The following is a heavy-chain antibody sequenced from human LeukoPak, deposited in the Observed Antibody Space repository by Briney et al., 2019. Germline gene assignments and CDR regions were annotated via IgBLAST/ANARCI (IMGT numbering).Heavy chain of an antibody. D-gene: IGHD6-13*01. CDR1: GLTFSNCA. CDR2: ISGSGDNT. CDR3: ARDGLGAAAGTFDY. Sequence: GGSLRLSCAASGLTFSNCAMSWARQAPGKGLAWVSIISGSGDNTDYADSVKGGFTISRDNSKNTLSLQMNSLRAEDTAIYYCARDGLGAAAGTFDYWGQGTLVTVSS. J-gene: IGHJ4*02. V-gene: IGHV3-23*01.